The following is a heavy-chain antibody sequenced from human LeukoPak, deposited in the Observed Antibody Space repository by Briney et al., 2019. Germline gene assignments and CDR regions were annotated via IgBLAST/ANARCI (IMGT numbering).Heavy chain of an antibody. CDR2: INHSGST. V-gene: IGHV4-34*01. D-gene: IGHD3-10*01. CDR3: ARITMVRGVGGYYYGMDV. Sequence: SETLSLTCTVSGGSISSYYWSWIRQPPGKGLEWIGEINHSGSTNYNPSLKSRVTISVDTSKNQFSLKLSSVTAADTAVYYCARITMVRGVGGYYYGMDVWGQGTTVTVSS. J-gene: IGHJ6*02. CDR1: GGSISSYY.